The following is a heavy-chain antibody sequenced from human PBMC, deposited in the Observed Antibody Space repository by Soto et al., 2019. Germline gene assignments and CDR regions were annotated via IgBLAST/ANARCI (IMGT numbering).Heavy chain of an antibody. CDR1: GFSLTTDRVG. D-gene: IGHD1-26*01. J-gene: IGHJ4*02. Sequence: QITLKESGPTLVKPTQTLTLTCTFSGFSLTTDRVGVGWLRQPPGEALEWLAVIYWDDSKTYRPSLESRLTITKDTSKIQVALTMTNMDALDTATYYCAHAYGGRSLYWGQGTPVTVSS. CDR3: AHAYGGRSLY. V-gene: IGHV2-5*02. CDR2: IYWDDSK.